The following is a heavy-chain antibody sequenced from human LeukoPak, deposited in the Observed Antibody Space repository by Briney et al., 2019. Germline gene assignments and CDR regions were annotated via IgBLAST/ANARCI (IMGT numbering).Heavy chain of an antibody. CDR2: TYTDVNT. CDR1: GFTVSSSY. D-gene: IGHD1-1*01. V-gene: IGHV3-53*01. CDR3: ARKNDLFNAAFDI. Sequence: GGSLRLSCAASGFTVSSSYMSWVRQAPGKGLEWVSITYTDVNTNYADSVKGRFTISRDNSQNTLSLQMSSLRAEDTAVYYCARKNDLFNAAFDIWGQGTVVTVPS. J-gene: IGHJ3*02.